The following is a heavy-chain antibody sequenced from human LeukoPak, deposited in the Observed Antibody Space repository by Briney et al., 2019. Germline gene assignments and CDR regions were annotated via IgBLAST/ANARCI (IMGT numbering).Heavy chain of an antibody. V-gene: IGHV4-4*07. CDR1: GGSISSYY. D-gene: IGHD3-22*01. CDR2: IYTSGSI. Sequence: SETLSLTCTVSGGSISSYYWSWIRQPAGKGLEWIGRIYTSGSITYNPSLKSRVSMSVDTSKNQFSLKLSSVTAADTAVYYCARSTYYYDSSGYRRFDAFDIWGQGTMVTVSS. J-gene: IGHJ3*02. CDR3: ARSTYYYDSSGYRRFDAFDI.